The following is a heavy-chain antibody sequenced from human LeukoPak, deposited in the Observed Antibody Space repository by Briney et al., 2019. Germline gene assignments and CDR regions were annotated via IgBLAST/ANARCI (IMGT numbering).Heavy chain of an antibody. J-gene: IGHJ6*04. CDR1: GDSVSSNSAA. D-gene: IGHD3-9*01. Sequence: SQTLSLTCAISGDSVSSNSAAWNWIRQSPSRGLEWLGGTYYRSKWYNDYAVSVKSRITINPDTSKNQFSLQLNSVTPEDTAVYYCAGDKRYYDILTGYYNVQDMDVWGKGTTVTVSS. CDR2: TYYRSKWYN. CDR3: AGDKRYYDILTGYYNVQDMDV. V-gene: IGHV6-1*01.